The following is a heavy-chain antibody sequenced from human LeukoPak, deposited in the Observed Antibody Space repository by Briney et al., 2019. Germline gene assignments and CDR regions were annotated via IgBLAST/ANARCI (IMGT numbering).Heavy chain of an antibody. CDR1: GFTFSRSW. CDR3: VGAPNYAYSDY. J-gene: IGHJ4*02. Sequence: GGSLRLSCAASGFTFSRSWMTWVRQAPGKGLEWVANIKHDGSEKYYVDSVKGRFTISRDNAKNSLYLQMNSLRAEDTAVYYCVGAPNYAYSDYWGQGTLITVSS. CDR2: IKHDGSEK. V-gene: IGHV3-7*01. D-gene: IGHD4/OR15-4a*01.